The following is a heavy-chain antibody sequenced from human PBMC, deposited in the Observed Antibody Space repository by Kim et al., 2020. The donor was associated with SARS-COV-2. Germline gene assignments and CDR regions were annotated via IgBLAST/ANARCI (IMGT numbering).Heavy chain of an antibody. V-gene: IGHV4-34*01. CDR3: ARDGGTYYDFWSGRRHNGMDV. Sequence: SETLSLTCAVYGGSFSGYYWSWIRQPPGKGLEWIGEINHSGSTNYNPSLKSRVTISVDTSKNQFSLKLSSVTAADTAVYYCARDGGTYYDFWSGRRHNGMDVWGQGTTVTVSS. J-gene: IGHJ6*02. CDR2: INHSGST. D-gene: IGHD3-3*01. CDR1: GGSFSGYY.